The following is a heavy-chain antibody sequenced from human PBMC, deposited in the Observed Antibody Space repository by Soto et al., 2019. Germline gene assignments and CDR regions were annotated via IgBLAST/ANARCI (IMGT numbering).Heavy chain of an antibody. CDR2: IYHSGNT. D-gene: IGHD2-2*02. J-gene: IGHJ4*02. V-gene: IGHV4-31*03. Sequence: PSETLSLTCTVSGGSITTGGSYWSWIRQHPGKGLEWIGNIYHSGNTYYNPYLKSRLTISVDTSKTHFSLMVDSVTAADTAVYYCARARFQVLYGKPYFDSWGQGTLVTVSS. CDR3: ARARFQVLYGKPYFDS. CDR1: GGSITTGGSY.